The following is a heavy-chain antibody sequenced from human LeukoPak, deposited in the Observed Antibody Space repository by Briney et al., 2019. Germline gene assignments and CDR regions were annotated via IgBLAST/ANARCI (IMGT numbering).Heavy chain of an antibody. D-gene: IGHD3-22*01. CDR2: ISWNSGSI. CDR3: AKDSSGYYTGVFDY. V-gene: IGHV3-9*01. J-gene: IGHJ4*02. Sequence: PGRSLRLSCAASGFTFDDYAMHWVRQAPGKGLEWVSGISWNSGSIGYADSVKGRFTISRDNAKNSLYLQMNSLRAEDTALYYCAKDSSGYYTGVFDYWGQGTLVTVSS. CDR1: GFTFDDYA.